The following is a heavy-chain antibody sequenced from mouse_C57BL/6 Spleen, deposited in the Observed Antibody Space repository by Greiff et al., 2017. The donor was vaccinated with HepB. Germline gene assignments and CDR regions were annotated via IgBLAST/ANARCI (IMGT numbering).Heavy chain of an antibody. J-gene: IGHJ3*01. Sequence: EVKVEESGGGLVQPGGSMKLSCVASGFTFSNYWMNWVRQSPEKGLEWVAQIRLKSDNYATHYAESVKGRFTISRDDSKSSVYLQMNNLRAEDTGIYYCTPGSSYEAYWGQGTLVTVSA. CDR3: TPGSSYEAY. D-gene: IGHD1-1*01. CDR1: GFTFSNYW. CDR2: IRLKSDNYAT. V-gene: IGHV6-3*01.